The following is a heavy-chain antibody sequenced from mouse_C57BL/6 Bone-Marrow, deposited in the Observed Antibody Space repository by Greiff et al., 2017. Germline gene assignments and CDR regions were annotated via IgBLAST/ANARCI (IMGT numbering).Heavy chain of an antibody. CDR2: IDPSDSYT. J-gene: IGHJ3*01. CDR1: GYTFTSSW. V-gene: IGHV1-69*01. CDR3: AIDYYGSSFWFAY. Sequence: QVQLQQPGAELVMPGASVKLSCKASGYTFTSSWMHWVKQRPGQGLEWIGEIDPSDSYTNYNQKFKGKSTLTVDKSSSTAYMQLSSLTSEDSAVYYCAIDYYGSSFWFAYWGQGTLVTVSA. D-gene: IGHD1-1*01.